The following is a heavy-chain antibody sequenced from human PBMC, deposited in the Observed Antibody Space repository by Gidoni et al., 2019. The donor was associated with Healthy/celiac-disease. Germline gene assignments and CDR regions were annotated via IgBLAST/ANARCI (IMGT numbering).Heavy chain of an antibody. CDR3: TTVPGGPQNGGVIVITYFDY. J-gene: IGHJ4*02. CDR2: IKSKTDGGTT. V-gene: IGHV3-15*01. Sequence: EVHLVESGGGCVKPVGSLRLSCPASGFTFSNAWMRWVRQAPGKGLEWVGRIKSKTDGGTTDYAAPVKGRFTISRDDAKNTLYVQMNSLKTEDTAVDYCTTVPGGPQNGGVIVITYFDYWGQGTLVTVSS. CDR1: GFTFSNAW. D-gene: IGHD3-16*02.